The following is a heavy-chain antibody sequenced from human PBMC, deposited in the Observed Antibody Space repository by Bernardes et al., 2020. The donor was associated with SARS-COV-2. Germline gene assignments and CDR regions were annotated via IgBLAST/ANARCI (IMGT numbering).Heavy chain of an antibody. Sequence: SETLSLTCTVSGGSISSYYWSWIRQIPGKGLECIGSIYYTGSINYNPSLKGRVTISVETSENQFSLELSSVTAADTAVYYCARVEGLDYHYGMDVWGQGTTVTVSS. V-gene: IGHV4-59*01. CDR2: IYYTGSI. CDR1: GGSISSYY. CDR3: ARVEGLDYHYGMDV. J-gene: IGHJ6*02.